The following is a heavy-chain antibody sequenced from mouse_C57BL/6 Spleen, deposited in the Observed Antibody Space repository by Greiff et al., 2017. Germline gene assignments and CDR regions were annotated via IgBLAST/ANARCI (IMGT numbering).Heavy chain of an antibody. V-gene: IGHV5-17*01. CDR3: ARSYYLYYYAMDY. CDR1: GFTFSDYG. Sequence: EVKLVESGGGLVKPGGSLKLSCAASGFTFSDYGMHWVRQAPEKGLEWVAYISSGSSTIYYADTVKGRFTISRDNAKNTLFLQMTSLRSEDTAMYYCARSYYLYYYAMDYWGQGTSVTVSS. J-gene: IGHJ4*01. D-gene: IGHD2-12*01. CDR2: ISSGSSTI.